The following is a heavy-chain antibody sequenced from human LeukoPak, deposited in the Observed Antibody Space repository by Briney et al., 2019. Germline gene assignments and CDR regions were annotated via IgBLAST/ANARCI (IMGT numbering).Heavy chain of an antibody. CDR1: GYTFTSYD. V-gene: IGHV1-8*01. CDR2: MNPNSGNT. CDR3: ARTRSNYYYDSSGYYHAFDY. J-gene: IGHJ4*02. D-gene: IGHD3-22*01. Sequence: ASVKVSCKASGYTFTSYDINWVRQATGQGLEWMGWMNPNSGNTGYAQKFQGRVTMTRNTSISTAYMELSSLRSEDTAVYYCARTRSNYYYDSSGYYHAFDYWGQGTLVTVSS.